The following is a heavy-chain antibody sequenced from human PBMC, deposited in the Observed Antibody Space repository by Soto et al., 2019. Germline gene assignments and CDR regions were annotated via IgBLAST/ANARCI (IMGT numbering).Heavy chain of an antibody. Sequence: GGSLRLSCAASGFTFSSYGMHWVRQAPGKGLEWVAVISYDGSNKYYADSVKGRFTISRDNSKNTLYLQMNSLRAEDTAVYYCAKDKWELLTYFDYWGQGTLVTVSS. J-gene: IGHJ4*02. V-gene: IGHV3-30*18. CDR1: GFTFSSYG. D-gene: IGHD1-26*01. CDR3: AKDKWELLTYFDY. CDR2: ISYDGSNK.